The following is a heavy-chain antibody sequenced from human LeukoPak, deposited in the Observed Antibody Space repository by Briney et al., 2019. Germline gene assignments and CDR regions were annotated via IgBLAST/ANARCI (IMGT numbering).Heavy chain of an antibody. J-gene: IGHJ5*02. CDR3: ARAVPLRTGQRWFDP. V-gene: IGHV4-59*01. Sequence: SETLSLTCTASGGSISSYYWSWIRQPPGKGLEWIGYIYYSGSTNYNPSLKSRVTISVDTSKNQFSLKLSSVTAADTAVYYCARAVPLRTGQRWFDPWGQGTLVTVSS. D-gene: IGHD3/OR15-3a*01. CDR1: GGSISSYY. CDR2: IYYSGST.